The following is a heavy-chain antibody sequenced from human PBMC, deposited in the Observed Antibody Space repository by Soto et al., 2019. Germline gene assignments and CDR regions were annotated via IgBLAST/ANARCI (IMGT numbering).Heavy chain of an antibody. Sequence: GGSLRLSCTASGFTFGDYAMSWFRQAPGKGLEWVGFIRSKAYGGTTEYAASVKGRFTISRDDSKSIAYLQMNSLKTEDTAVYYCTRDPRSSGWSWDDWGQGTLVTVSS. J-gene: IGHJ4*02. CDR3: TRDPRSSGWSWDD. CDR1: GFTFGDYA. D-gene: IGHD6-19*01. CDR2: IRSKAYGGTT. V-gene: IGHV3-49*03.